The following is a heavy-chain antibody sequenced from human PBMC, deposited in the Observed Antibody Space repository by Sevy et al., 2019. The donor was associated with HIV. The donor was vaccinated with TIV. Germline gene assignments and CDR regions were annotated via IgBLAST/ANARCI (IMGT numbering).Heavy chain of an antibody. Sequence: SETLSLTCTVSGDSISGYYRSWIRQPPGKGLEWIGYSYYSGSTTYNPSLKSRVTISVDTSKNQFSLKLSSVTAADTAMYYCARASPDYYYGMDVWGQGTTVTVSS. CDR1: GDSISGYY. CDR3: ARASPDYYYGMDV. J-gene: IGHJ6*02. CDR2: SYYSGST. V-gene: IGHV4-59*01.